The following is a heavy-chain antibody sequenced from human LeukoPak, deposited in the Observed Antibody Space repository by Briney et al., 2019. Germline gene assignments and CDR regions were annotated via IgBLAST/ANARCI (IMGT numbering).Heavy chain of an antibody. Sequence: PSETLSLTCTVSGGSISSYYWSWIRQPPGKGLEWIGYIYHSGSTNYNPSLKSRVTMSVDTSKNQFSLKLSSVTAADTAVYYCARLYGGKVDYWGQGTLVTVSS. D-gene: IGHD4-23*01. CDR2: IYHSGST. CDR1: GGSISSYY. CDR3: ARLYGGKVDY. V-gene: IGHV4-59*12. J-gene: IGHJ4*02.